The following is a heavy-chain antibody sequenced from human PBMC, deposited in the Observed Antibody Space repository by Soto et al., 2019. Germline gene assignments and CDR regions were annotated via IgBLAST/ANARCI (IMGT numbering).Heavy chain of an antibody. CDR2: ISGSDGST. CDR1: GFTFSNYA. J-gene: IGHJ1*01. Sequence: PGGSLRLSCAASGFTFSNYAMSWVRQAPGKGLEWVSVISGSDGSTYYADSVKGRFTISRDNSKNTLYLQMNSLRAEDTAVYYCGKGGRRYLFAYWSQGTLVIGSS. CDR3: GKGGRRYLFAY. D-gene: IGHD2-21*01. V-gene: IGHV3-23*01.